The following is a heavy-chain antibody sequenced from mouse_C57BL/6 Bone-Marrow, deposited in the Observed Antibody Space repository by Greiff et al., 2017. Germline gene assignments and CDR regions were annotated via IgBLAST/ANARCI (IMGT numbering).Heavy chain of an antibody. CDR3: ASLRSYAMDY. CDR1: GFTFSDYG. D-gene: IGHD1-1*01. J-gene: IGHJ4*01. Sequence: EVNLVESGGGLVKPGGSLKLSCAASGFTFSDYGMHWVRQAPEKGLEWVAYISSGSSTIYYPDTVKGRFTSSRDNAKHTLFLQMTSLRSEDTAMYYCASLRSYAMDYWGQGTSVTVSS. V-gene: IGHV5-17*01. CDR2: ISSGSSTI.